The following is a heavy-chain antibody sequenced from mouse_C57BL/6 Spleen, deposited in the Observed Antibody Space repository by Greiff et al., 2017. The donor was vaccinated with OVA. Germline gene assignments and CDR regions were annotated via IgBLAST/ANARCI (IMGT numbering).Heavy chain of an antibody. D-gene: IGHD2-3*01. CDR2: IYPRSGNT. Sequence: VKLQESGAELARPGASVKLSCKASGYTFTSYGISWVKQRTGQGLEWIGEIYPRSGNTYYNEKFKGKATLTADKSSSTAYMELRSLTSEDSAVYFCARWALYDGYYFDDWGQGTTLTVSS. V-gene: IGHV1-81*01. J-gene: IGHJ2*01. CDR3: ARWALYDGYYFDD. CDR1: GYTFTSYG.